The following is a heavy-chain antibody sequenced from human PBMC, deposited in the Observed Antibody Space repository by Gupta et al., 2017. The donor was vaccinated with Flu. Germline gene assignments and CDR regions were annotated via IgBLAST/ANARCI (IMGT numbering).Heavy chain of an antibody. V-gene: IGHV3-33*01. CDR1: GFTCSSYG. D-gene: IGHD3-22*01. CDR3: ARDHAESSGYYGCFDY. Sequence: VQLVESGGGVVQPGRSLRLSCAASGFTCSSYGMHWVRQAPGKGLEWVAVIWYDGSNKYYADSVKGRFTISRDNSKNTLYLQMNSLRAEDTAVYYCARDHAESSGYYGCFDYWGQGTLVTVSS. J-gene: IGHJ4*02. CDR2: IWYDGSNK.